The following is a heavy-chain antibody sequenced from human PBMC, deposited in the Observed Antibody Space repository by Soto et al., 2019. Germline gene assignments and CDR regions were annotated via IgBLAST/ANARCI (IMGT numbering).Heavy chain of an antibody. J-gene: IGHJ6*02. CDR3: ATTHSGSYYGYYYYGMDV. CDR2: FDPEDGET. D-gene: IGHD1-26*01. CDR1: GYTLTELS. V-gene: IGHV1-24*01. Sequence: GPSVKVSCKVSGYTLTELSMHWVRQAPGKGLEWMGGFDPEDGETIYAQKFQGRVTMTEDTSTDTAYMELSSLRSEDTAVYYCATTHSGSYYGYYYYGMDVWGQGTTVTVSS.